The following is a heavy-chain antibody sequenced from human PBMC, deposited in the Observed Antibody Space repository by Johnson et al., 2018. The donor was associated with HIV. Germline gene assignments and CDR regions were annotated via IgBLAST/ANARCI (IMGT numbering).Heavy chain of an antibody. CDR1: GFTFDDYG. J-gene: IGHJ3*02. CDR3: ARSPTDGWVSSAFDI. V-gene: IGHV3-20*04. CDR2: GNWNGGSR. Sequence: VQLVESGGGLVQPGRSLRLSCAASGFTFDDYGMSWVRQAPGKGLEWVSGGNWNGGSRGYADSVKGRFTISSDNAKNSLYLQMNSLRAEATALYYCARSPTDGWVSSAFDIWGQGTMVTVSS. D-gene: IGHD3-16*01.